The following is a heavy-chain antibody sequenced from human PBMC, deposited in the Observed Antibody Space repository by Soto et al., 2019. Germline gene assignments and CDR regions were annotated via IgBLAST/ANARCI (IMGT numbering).Heavy chain of an antibody. Sequence: GASVKISCTASGYSFTKYHMHWVRQAPGQGLEWMGWVNPGSGVTNQAQKCQGRVTMTRDTSITTTYMELNSLTSDDTAVDYWARVAGHKNARFDTWGQGALVTVSS. CDR1: GYSFTKYH. V-gene: IGHV1-2*02. CDR3: ARVAGHKNARFDT. CDR2: VNPGSGVT. J-gene: IGHJ4*02. D-gene: IGHD1-1*01.